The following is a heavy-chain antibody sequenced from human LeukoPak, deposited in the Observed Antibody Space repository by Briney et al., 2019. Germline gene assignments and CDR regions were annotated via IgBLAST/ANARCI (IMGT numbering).Heavy chain of an antibody. CDR3: ARSRGSIAARPTLFDY. J-gene: IGHJ4*02. CDR1: GFTLSSYW. CDR2: IKQDGSEK. Sequence: PGGSLRLSCAASGFTLSSYWMSWVRQAPGKGLEWVANIKQDGSEKYYVDSVKGRFTISRDNAKNSLYLQMNSLRAEDTAVYYCARSRGSIAARPTLFDYWGQGTLVTVSS. V-gene: IGHV3-7*01. D-gene: IGHD6-6*01.